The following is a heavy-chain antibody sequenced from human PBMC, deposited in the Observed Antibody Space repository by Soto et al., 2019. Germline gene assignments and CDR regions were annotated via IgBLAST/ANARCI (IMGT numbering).Heavy chain of an antibody. CDR1: GFTFSSYA. V-gene: IGHV3-30-3*01. J-gene: IGHJ4*02. D-gene: IGHD3-22*01. Sequence: QVQLVESGGGVVQPGRSLRLSCAASGFTFSSYAMHWVRQAPGKGLEWVAVISYDGSNKYYADSVKGRFTISRDNSKNTLYLKMNSLRAEDTAVYYCARDWEGYYDSSGYYLGYWGQGTLVTVSS. CDR3: ARDWEGYYDSSGYYLGY. CDR2: ISYDGSNK.